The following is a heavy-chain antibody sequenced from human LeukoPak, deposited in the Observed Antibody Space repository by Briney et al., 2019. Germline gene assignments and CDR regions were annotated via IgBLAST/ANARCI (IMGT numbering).Heavy chain of an antibody. V-gene: IGHV4-39*01. J-gene: IGHJ4*02. Sequence: SETLSLTCTVSGDSISSNTYYWDWIRQPPGKGLEWIGTIYYSGSTYYNPSLKSRVTISVDTSNNQFSLNLSSVAAADTAVYYCARRGMTAVTTRSFDYWGQGTLVTVSS. D-gene: IGHD4-17*01. CDR2: IYYSGST. CDR3: ARRGMTAVTTRSFDY. CDR1: GDSISSNTYY.